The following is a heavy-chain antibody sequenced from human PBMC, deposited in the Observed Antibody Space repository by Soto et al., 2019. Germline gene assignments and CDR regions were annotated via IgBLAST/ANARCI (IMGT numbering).Heavy chain of an antibody. D-gene: IGHD5-12*01. CDR1: GGSISSGAYY. CDR3: ARADVDIVAMIYY. J-gene: IGHJ4*02. Sequence: QVQLQESGPGLVKPSQTLSLTCTVSGGSISSGAYYWSWIRQPPGKGLEWIGYIYYSGSTYYIPSLKSRVTISVDTSKNQFSLKLSSVTAADTAVYYCARADVDIVAMIYYWGQGTLVTVSS. V-gene: IGHV4-30-4*01. CDR2: IYYSGST.